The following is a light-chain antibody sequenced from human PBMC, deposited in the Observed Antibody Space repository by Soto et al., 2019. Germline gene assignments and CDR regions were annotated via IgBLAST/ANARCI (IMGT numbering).Light chain of an antibody. V-gene: IGKV1-17*03. J-gene: IGKJ1*01. Sequence: DIQMTQSPSSVSASVGDRVTITCRASQGITNYVAWFQQKPGKVPKRLISAASSLQSGVPSRFSGSGSGTEFTLTISSLQPEDVATYYCQKYNSAPPTFGQGTKVDIK. CDR3: QKYNSAPPT. CDR1: QGITNY. CDR2: AAS.